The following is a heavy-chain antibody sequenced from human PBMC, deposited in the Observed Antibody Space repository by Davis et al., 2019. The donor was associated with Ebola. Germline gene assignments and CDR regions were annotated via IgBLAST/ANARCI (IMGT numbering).Heavy chain of an antibody. D-gene: IGHD2-2*01. CDR3: ARDDQFDY. CDR1: GFTFGSWW. J-gene: IGHJ4*02. Sequence: HTGGSLRLSCAASGFTFGSWWMHWVRQAPGKGLVWVSRISRDGSYTTYADSVKGRFTISRDNTKNTLYLQMNSLSAEDTAVYYCARDDQFDYWGQGTLVTVSS. V-gene: IGHV3-74*01. CDR2: ISRDGSYT.